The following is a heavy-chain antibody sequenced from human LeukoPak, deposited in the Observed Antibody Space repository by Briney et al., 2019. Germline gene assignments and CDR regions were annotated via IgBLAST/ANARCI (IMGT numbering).Heavy chain of an antibody. CDR2: IKQDGSEK. D-gene: IGHD3-10*01. CDR3: ASSIRITMVRGLIITEYYFDY. V-gene: IGHV3-7*03. CDR1: GFTFSSHW. J-gene: IGHJ4*02. Sequence: GGSLRLSCAASGFTFSSHWMSWVRQAPGKGLEWVANIKQDGSEKYYVDSVKGRFTISRDNAKNSLYLQMNSLRAEDTAVYYCASSIRITMVRGLIITEYYFDYWGQGTLVTVSS.